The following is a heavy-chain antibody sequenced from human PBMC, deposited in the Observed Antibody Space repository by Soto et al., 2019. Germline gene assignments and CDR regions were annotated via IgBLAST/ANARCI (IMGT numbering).Heavy chain of an antibody. J-gene: IGHJ6*02. CDR1: GFTFTTYS. Sequence: EVQLLESGGDLAQPGGSLRLSCAASGFTFTTYSMNWVRQAPGKGLEWVSAISGSGDNTYYADSVKGRFTISRDNSKNAMYLQMNSLRAEDTAVYYCAKATSESYYYYYYGMDVWGQGTTVTVSS. D-gene: IGHD1-26*01. CDR3: AKATSESYYYYYYGMDV. CDR2: ISGSGDNT. V-gene: IGHV3-23*01.